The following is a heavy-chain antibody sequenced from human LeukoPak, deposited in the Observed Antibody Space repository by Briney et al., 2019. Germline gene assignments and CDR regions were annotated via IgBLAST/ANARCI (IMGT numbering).Heavy chain of an antibody. CDR2: IRYDGSNK. D-gene: IGHD3-10*01. CDR3: AKDRPRITMVRGVIEDY. V-gene: IGHV3-30*02. Sequence: GGSLRLSCAASGFTFSSYGMHWVRQAPGKGLEWVAFIRYDGSNKYYADPVKGRFTTSRDNSKNTLYLQMNSLRAEDTAVYYCAKDRPRITMVRGVIEDYWGQGTLVTVSS. CDR1: GFTFSSYG. J-gene: IGHJ4*02.